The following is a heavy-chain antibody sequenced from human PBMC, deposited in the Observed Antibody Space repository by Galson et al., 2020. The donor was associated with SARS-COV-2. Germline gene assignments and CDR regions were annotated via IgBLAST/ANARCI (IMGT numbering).Heavy chain of an antibody. CDR2: ISYSGHT. D-gene: IGHD2-15*01. Sequence: SETLSLTCPVSGGSISNYYWSWILQPPGTGQEWIAFISYSGHTNFSPSLKSLVTISVDTYKNQFSLKLSSVTAADTAVYYCARHAAYCTGGSCESDFDYWGQGTLVTVSS. CDR1: GGSISNYY. CDR3: ARHAAYCTGGSCESDFDY. J-gene: IGHJ4*02. V-gene: IGHV4-59*08.